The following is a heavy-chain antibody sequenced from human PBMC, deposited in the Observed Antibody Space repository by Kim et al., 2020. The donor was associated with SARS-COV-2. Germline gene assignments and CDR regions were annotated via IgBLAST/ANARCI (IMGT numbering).Heavy chain of an antibody. CDR1: GDSIISSGYF. CDR3: ARYSASDWVGFNF. J-gene: IGHJ4*02. Sequence: SETLSLTCSVSGDSIISSGYFWTWIRQRPGQGLEWIGYILYSGSTSYNPSLESRLAISLDTPNNWFSLTLTSVTAAATALYFCARYSASDWVGFNFWGRG. D-gene: IGHD5-12*01. CDR2: ILYSGST. V-gene: IGHV4-31*03.